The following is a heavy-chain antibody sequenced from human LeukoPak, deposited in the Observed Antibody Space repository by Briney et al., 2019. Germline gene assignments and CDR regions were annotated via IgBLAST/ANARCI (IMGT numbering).Heavy chain of an antibody. CDR1: GGSISSYY. J-gene: IGHJ4*02. CDR3: ARGRIAAAGNFDY. Sequence: SETLSLTCTVSGGSISSYYWSWIRQPPGKGLEWIGYIYYSGSTNYNPSLKSRVTISVDTTKNQFSLKLSSVTAADTAVYYCARGRIAAAGNFDYWGQGTLVTVSS. CDR2: IYYSGST. V-gene: IGHV4-59*01. D-gene: IGHD6-13*01.